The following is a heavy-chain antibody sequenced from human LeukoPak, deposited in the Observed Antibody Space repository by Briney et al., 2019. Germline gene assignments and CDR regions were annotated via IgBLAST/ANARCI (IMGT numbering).Heavy chain of an antibody. CDR2: IYSGGST. D-gene: IGHD4-17*01. J-gene: IGHJ5*02. Sequence: GGSLRLSCAASGFTVSSNYMSWVRQAPGKGLEWVSVIYSGGSTYYADSVKGRFTISRDNSKNTLYLQMNSLRAEDTAVYYCAKVLPVNLNWFDPWGQGTLVTVSS. V-gene: IGHV3-66*01. CDR1: GFTVSSNY. CDR3: AKVLPVNLNWFDP.